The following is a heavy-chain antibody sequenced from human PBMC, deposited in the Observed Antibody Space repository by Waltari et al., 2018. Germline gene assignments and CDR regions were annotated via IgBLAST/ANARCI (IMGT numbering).Heavy chain of an antibody. CDR2: IYYSGYS. V-gene: IGHV4-59*12. J-gene: IGHJ5*02. Sequence: QVQLQESGPGLLKPSVTLSITWTASGRAICGYYWNWIRQSPGKGLEWIGYIYYSGYSSFNPSLKSRVSLSVYTSKNQFSLKLNSVTAADTAVYYCARDSYVFNGWFNPWGQGTLVTVSS. D-gene: IGHD3-10*02. CDR1: GRAICGYY. CDR3: ARDSYVFNGWFNP.